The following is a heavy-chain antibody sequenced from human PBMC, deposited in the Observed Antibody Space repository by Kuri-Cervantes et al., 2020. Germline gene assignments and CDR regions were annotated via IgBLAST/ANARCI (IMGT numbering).Heavy chain of an antibody. CDR3: ARGPGSGSFDY. J-gene: IGHJ4*02. V-gene: IGHV3-30*03. CDR2: ISYDGSNK. Sequence: GESLKISCAASGFTFSSYGMHWVRQAPGKGLEWVAVISYDGSNKYYADSVKGRFTISRDNSKNTLYLQMNSLRAEDTAVYYCARGPGSGSFDYWGQGTLVTVSS. D-gene: IGHD3-10*01. CDR1: GFTFSSYG.